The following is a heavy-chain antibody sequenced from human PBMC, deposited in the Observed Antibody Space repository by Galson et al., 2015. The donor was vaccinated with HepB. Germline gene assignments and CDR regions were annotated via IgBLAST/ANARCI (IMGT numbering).Heavy chain of an antibody. CDR2: IKQDGSEK. V-gene: IGHV3-7*01. CDR3: ARDRGPYGVDYFDY. Sequence: SLRLSCAASGFTLGSYCMSWVRQAPGKGLEWVANIKQDGSEKYYVDSVKGRFTISKDNAKNSLYLQMNSLRAEDTAVYYCARDRGPYGVDYFDYWGQGTLVTVSS. D-gene: IGHD3-10*01. CDR1: GFTLGSYC. J-gene: IGHJ4*02.